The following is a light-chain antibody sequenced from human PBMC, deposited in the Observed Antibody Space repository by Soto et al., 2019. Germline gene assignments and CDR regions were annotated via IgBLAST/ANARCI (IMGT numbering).Light chain of an antibody. J-gene: IGKJ2*01. V-gene: IGKV3-15*01. CDR1: QIIGTN. Sequence: ENVLTQSPATLSVSPGERATLSCRTSQIIGTNLAWYQQKPGQAPRLLIYGAFIRAPGFPVRFRGTGSGSEFTLTISSLQSEDGALYYCQQYDKWPYTFGQGTNLELK. CDR3: QQYDKWPYT. CDR2: GAF.